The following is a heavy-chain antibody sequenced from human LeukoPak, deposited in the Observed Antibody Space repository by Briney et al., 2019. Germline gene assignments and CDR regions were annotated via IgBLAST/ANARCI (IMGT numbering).Heavy chain of an antibody. CDR2: IYYSGST. Sequence: SETLSLTCTVSGGSISSSSYYWGWIRQPPGKGLEWIGSIYYSGSTYYNPSLKSRVTISVDTSKNQFSLKLSSVTAADTAVYYCARAELVFDILTQFDYWGQGTLVTVSS. J-gene: IGHJ4*02. V-gene: IGHV4-39*07. CDR3: ARAELVFDILTQFDY. D-gene: IGHD3-9*01. CDR1: GGSISSSSYY.